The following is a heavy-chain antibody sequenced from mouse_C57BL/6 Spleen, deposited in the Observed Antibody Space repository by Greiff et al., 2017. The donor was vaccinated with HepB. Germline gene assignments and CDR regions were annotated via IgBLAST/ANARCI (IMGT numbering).Heavy chain of an antibody. Sequence: VHLVESGAELARPGASVKLSCKASGYTFTSYGISWVKQRTGQGLEWIGEIYPRSGNTYYNEKFKGKATLTADKSSSTAYMELRSLTSEDSAVYFCAGYTRDFDYWGQGTTLTVSS. V-gene: IGHV1-81*01. J-gene: IGHJ2*01. CDR1: GYTFTSYG. CDR3: AGYTRDFDY. CDR2: IYPRSGNT.